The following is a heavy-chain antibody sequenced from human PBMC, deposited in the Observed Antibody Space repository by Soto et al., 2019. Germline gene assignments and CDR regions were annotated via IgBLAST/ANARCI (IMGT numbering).Heavy chain of an antibody. J-gene: IGHJ4*02. CDR1: GFTFDNYW. Sequence: GGSLRLSCAASGFTFDNYWLSWVRQAPGKGLEWVANIDRDGSKKYYVDSVKGRFTISRDNAKRSLFLQMNSLRAEDTAVYYCARDGLLDYWGQGTLVTVSS. CDR2: IDRDGSKK. D-gene: IGHD5-18*01. CDR3: ARDGLLDY. V-gene: IGHV3-7*01.